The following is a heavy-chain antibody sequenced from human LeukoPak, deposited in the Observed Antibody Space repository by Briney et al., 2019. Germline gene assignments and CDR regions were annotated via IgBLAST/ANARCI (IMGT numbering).Heavy chain of an antibody. J-gene: IGHJ4*02. Sequence: ASVKVSCKASGYTFTGYYMHWVRQAPGQGLEWMGWINPNSGGTNYAQKFQGRVTMTRDTSISTAYMELSSLRSEDTAVYYCARPSTGIDYWGQGTLVTVSS. CDR2: INPNSGGT. CDR1: GYTFTGYY. D-gene: IGHD1-14*01. V-gene: IGHV1-2*02. CDR3: ARPSTGIDY.